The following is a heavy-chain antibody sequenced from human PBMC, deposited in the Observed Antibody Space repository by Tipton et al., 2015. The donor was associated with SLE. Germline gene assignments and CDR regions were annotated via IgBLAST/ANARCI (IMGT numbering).Heavy chain of an antibody. CDR1: GFTFSTYA. CDR3: AKEMGIAASLDAFDI. J-gene: IGHJ3*02. Sequence: SLRLSCAASGFTFSTYAMSWVRQAPGKGLEWVSTLSDSGNSTYYADSVKGRFTISRDNSKNTLYLQMNSLRGEDTAVYYCAKEMGIAASLDAFDIWGQGTMVTVSS. V-gene: IGHV3-23*01. CDR2: LSDSGNST. D-gene: IGHD6-13*01.